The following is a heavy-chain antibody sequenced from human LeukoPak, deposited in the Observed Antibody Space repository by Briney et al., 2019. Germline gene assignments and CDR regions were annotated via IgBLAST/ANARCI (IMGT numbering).Heavy chain of an antibody. D-gene: IGHD3-10*01. CDR3: ARGGDQDGSGILFDL. CDR1: GFTFSSYW. Sequence: PGGSLRLSCAASGFTFSSYWMHWVRQAPGKGLVWVSRIKSDGSRTSYADYVKGRFTISRDNAKNTLYLQMNSLRAEDTAVYYCARGGDQDGSGILFDLWGRGTLVTVSS. V-gene: IGHV3-74*01. J-gene: IGHJ2*01. CDR2: IKSDGSRT.